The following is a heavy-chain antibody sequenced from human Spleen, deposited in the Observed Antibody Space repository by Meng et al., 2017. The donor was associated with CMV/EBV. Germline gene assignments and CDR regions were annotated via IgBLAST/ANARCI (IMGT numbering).Heavy chain of an antibody. CDR1: YSFNNYD. J-gene: IGHJ4*02. D-gene: IGHD3-10*01. CDR2: VNPNSGNT. V-gene: IGHV1-8*03. CDR3: ARGLYYGSGSYWADLDY. Sequence: YSFNNYDINWERQATGQGLEWMGWVNPNSGNTGYAQKFQGRVTITRNTSIRTAYMELSSLRSEDTAIYYCARGLYYGSGSYWADLDYWGQGTLVTVSS.